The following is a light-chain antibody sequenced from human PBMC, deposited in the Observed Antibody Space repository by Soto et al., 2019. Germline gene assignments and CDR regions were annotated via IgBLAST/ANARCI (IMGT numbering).Light chain of an antibody. CDR2: DVS. Sequence: QSALTQPASVSGSPGQSITISCTGTSSDVGGYNFVSWYQQHPGKVPQLMIYDVSNRPSGVSNRFSGSKSGNTASLTISGLQAEDEADYYCRSYTSSNTYVFGTGTKVTVL. V-gene: IGLV2-14*01. CDR1: SSDVGGYNF. CDR3: RSYTSSNTYV. J-gene: IGLJ1*01.